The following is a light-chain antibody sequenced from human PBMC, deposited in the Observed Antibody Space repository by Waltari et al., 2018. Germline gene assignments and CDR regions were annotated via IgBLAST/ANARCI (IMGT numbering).Light chain of an antibody. CDR3: QSYDGTNWV. J-gene: IGLJ3*02. Sequence: FMLTQPHSLSESPGKTVTISCTGSSGAIATNYVHCYQQRPGSAPTTVIYENSQRPSGVPDRFSGSIDSSSNSASLIISGLKTEDEADYYCQSYDGTNWVFGGGTKLTVL. V-gene: IGLV6-57*02. CDR2: ENS. CDR1: SGAIATNY.